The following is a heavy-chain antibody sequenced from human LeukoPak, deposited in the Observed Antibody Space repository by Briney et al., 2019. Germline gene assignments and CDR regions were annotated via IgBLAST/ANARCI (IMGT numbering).Heavy chain of an antibody. CDR1: GFTFSSYA. J-gene: IGHJ5*02. V-gene: IGHV3-30-3*01. CDR2: ISYDGSNK. D-gene: IGHD1-26*01. CDR3: ARVLVGGTNWFDP. Sequence: GRSLRLSCAASGFTFSSYAMHWVRQAPGKGLEWVAVISYDGSNKYYADPVKGRFTISRDNAKNSLYLQMNSLRAEDTSVYYCARVLVGGTNWFDPWGQGTLVTVSS.